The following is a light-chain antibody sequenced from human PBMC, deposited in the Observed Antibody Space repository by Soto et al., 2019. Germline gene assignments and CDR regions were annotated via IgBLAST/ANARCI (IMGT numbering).Light chain of an antibody. J-gene: IGLJ3*02. CDR2: VGTGGIEG. CDR1: AGYTYYK. V-gene: IGLV9-49*01. CDR3: GNDHGNGLDSVGV. Sequence: QLVLTQPPSASASLGDSVTLTCTLSAGYTYYKVDWYQQKPGKGPRFVMRVGTGGIEGSKGDGIPARFSVLGSGLNRYLTINNIHEEDESDYYCGNDHGNGLDSVGVFGGGTELTVL.